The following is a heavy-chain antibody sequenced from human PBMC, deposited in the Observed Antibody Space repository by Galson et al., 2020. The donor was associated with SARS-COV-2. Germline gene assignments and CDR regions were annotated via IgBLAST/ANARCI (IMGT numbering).Heavy chain of an antibody. Sequence: HGESLKISCKASGYSFTSYWIAWVRQMPGKGLEWMGIIYLGDSHTRYSPSFQGQITISADRSISTAYLQWSSLEASDTAIYYCASPHSTWPTDHDAFDVWGQGTMVTVSS. V-gene: IGHV5-51*01. D-gene: IGHD6-13*01. CDR2: IYLGDSHT. CDR3: ASPHSTWPTDHDAFDV. J-gene: IGHJ3*01. CDR1: GYSFTSYW.